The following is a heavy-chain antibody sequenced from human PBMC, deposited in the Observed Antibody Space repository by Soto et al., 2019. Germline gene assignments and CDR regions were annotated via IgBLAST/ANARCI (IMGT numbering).Heavy chain of an antibody. CDR2: IYYSGST. J-gene: IGHJ6*02. V-gene: IGHV4-31*03. D-gene: IGHD4-4*01. Sequence: QVQLQESGPGLVKPSQTLSLTCTVSGGSISSGGFYWSWIRQHPGKGLEWIGYIYYSGSTYYNPSLKSRVTKSVDTSKNQFSLKLSSVTAADTAVYYCASQPLDDYSNFGYYYYYGMDVWGQGTTVTVSS. CDR1: GGSISSGGFY. CDR3: ASQPLDDYSNFGYYYYYGMDV.